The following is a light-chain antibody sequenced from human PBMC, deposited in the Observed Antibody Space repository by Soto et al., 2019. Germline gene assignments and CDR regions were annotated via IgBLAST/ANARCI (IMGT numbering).Light chain of an antibody. Sequence: EIVLTQSPGTLSLSPGERATLSCRASQSVRSSHLAWYQQKPGQAPRLLIYGASSRATGIPDRFSGSGSGTDFTLTISRLEPEGFAVYYCQQYSTSPPTFGGGTKVEIK. CDR1: QSVRSSH. V-gene: IGKV3-20*01. CDR2: GAS. J-gene: IGKJ4*01. CDR3: QQYSTSPPT.